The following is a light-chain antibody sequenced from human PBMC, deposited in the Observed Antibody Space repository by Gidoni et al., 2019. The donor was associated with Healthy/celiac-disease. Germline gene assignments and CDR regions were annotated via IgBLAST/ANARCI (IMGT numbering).Light chain of an antibody. CDR1: QRISSY. CDR2: AAS. V-gene: IGKV1-39*01. Sequence: DIQMTQSTSSLSASVGDRVTLTCRASQRISSYLNWYQQKPGKAPKLLIYAASSLQSGVPSRFSGSGSGTDFTLTISSLQPEDFATYYCQQSYSTPLTFGPGTKVDIK. J-gene: IGKJ3*01. CDR3: QQSYSTPLT.